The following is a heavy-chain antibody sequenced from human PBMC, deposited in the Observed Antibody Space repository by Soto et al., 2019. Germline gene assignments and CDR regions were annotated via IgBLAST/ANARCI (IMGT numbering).Heavy chain of an antibody. CDR1: GDSIGRFY. V-gene: IGHV4-4*07. D-gene: IGHD1-26*01. J-gene: IGHJ6*02. CDR2: VYSTGGV. Sequence: QVQLHESGPGLVKPSETLSLTCNVSGDSIGRFYWSWIRQSAGKGLEWIGRVYSTGGVTYNPALKGRVTISLDRSNNHISLEMSSVTAADTAVYFCARDLSGTGLDIWGRGTRVSVSS. CDR3: ARDLSGTGLDI.